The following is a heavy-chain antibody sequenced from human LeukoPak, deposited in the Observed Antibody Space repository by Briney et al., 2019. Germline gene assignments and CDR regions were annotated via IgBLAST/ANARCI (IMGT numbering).Heavy chain of an antibody. D-gene: IGHD3-10*01. CDR2: ISWNSGSI. CDR1: GFTFDDYA. J-gene: IGHJ4*02. CDR3: ATGPNYYGSGSPAFDY. Sequence: GRSLRLSCAASGFTFDDYAMHWVRQAPGKGLEWVSGISWNSGSIGYADSVKGRFTISRDNAKNSLYLQMNSLRAEDTALYYCATGPNYYGSGSPAFDYWGQGTLVTVSS. V-gene: IGHV3-9*01.